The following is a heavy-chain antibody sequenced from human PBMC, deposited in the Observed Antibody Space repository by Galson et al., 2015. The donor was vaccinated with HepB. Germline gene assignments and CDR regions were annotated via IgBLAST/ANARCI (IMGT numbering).Heavy chain of an antibody. J-gene: IGHJ4*02. Sequence: SLRLSCAASGFTFSSYSMNWVRQAPGKGLEWVSYISSSSSTIYYADSVKGRFTISRDNAKNSLYLQMNSLRAEDTAVYYCARDLRGGYNRFDYWGQGTLVTVSS. V-gene: IGHV3-48*01. CDR2: ISSSSSTI. D-gene: IGHD5-24*01. CDR3: ARDLRGGYNRFDY. CDR1: GFTFSSYS.